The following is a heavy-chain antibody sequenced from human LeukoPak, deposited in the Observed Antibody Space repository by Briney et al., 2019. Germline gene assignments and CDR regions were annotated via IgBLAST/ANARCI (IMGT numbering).Heavy chain of an antibody. J-gene: IGHJ4*02. CDR3: ARRNYYDSSGYYLASSYYFDY. CDR2: INHSGST. Sequence: KPSETLSLTCAVYGGSFSGYYWSWIRQPPGKGLEWIGEINHSGSTDYNPSLKSRVTISVDRSKNQFSLKLSSVTAADTAVYYCARRNYYDSSGYYLASSYYFDYWGQGTLVTVSS. D-gene: IGHD3-22*01. CDR1: GGSFSGYY. V-gene: IGHV4-34*01.